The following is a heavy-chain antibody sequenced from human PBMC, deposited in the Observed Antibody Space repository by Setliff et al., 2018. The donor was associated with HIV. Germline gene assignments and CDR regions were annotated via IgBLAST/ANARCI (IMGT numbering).Heavy chain of an antibody. J-gene: IGHJ3*02. CDR3: ARVVPREVAPGGFDI. CDR1: GYSISSGYY. Sequence: SETLSLTCAVSGYSISSGYYWAWIRQSPGKGLDWIGSIHHSGTTYYNPSLKSRVTISVDTTTNQVSLQVNSVTAVDTAVYYCARVVPREVAPGGFDIWGQGTMVTVSS. V-gene: IGHV4-38-2*01. D-gene: IGHD5-12*01. CDR2: IHHSGTT.